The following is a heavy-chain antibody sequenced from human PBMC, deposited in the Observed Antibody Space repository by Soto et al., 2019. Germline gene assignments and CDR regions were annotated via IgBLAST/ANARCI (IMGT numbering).Heavy chain of an antibody. Sequence: EVQLVESGGGLVKPGGSLRLSCAASGFTFSSYSMNWVRQAPGKGLEWVSSISSSSSYIYYADSVKGRFTISRDNAKNSLYLQMNSLRAEDTAVYYCARDSDRFSTVVTLEYFQHWGQGTLVTVSS. V-gene: IGHV3-21*01. CDR1: GFTFSSYS. D-gene: IGHD4-17*01. J-gene: IGHJ1*01. CDR2: ISSSSSYI. CDR3: ARDSDRFSTVVTLEYFQH.